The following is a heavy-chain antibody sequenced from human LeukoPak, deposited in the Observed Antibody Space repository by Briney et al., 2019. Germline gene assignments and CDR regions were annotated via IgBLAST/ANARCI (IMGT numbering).Heavy chain of an antibody. Sequence: PGGSLRLSCAASGFTFSSYETNWVRQAPGEGLEWVSYISSSGNTIYYADSVKGRFTISRDNAKNSLYLQMNSLRAEDTAVYYCARTSGYCISTSCYNWFDPWGQGTLVTVSS. CDR1: GFTFSSYE. V-gene: IGHV3-48*03. J-gene: IGHJ5*02. D-gene: IGHD2-2*03. CDR2: ISSSGNTI. CDR3: ARTSGYCISTSCYNWFDP.